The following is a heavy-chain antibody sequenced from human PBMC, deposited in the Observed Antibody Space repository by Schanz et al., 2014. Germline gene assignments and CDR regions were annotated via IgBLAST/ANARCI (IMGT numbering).Heavy chain of an antibody. CDR1: GGPISSGGYY. D-gene: IGHD3-16*01. V-gene: IGHV4-31*03. J-gene: IGHJ5*02. Sequence: QVQLQESGPGLVKPSQTLSLTCTVSGGPISSGGYYWSGIRQHPGKGLEWIGYISYSGTTYYNPSLKSRVTISVSTSKTQFSLKLSSVTAADTAVYYCARDALGGPHNWFDPWGQGTLVSVSS. CDR2: ISYSGTT. CDR3: ARDALGGPHNWFDP.